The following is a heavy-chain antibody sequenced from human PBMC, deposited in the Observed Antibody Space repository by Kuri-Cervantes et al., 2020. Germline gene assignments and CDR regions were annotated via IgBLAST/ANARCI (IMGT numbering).Heavy chain of an antibody. J-gene: IGHJ6*03. D-gene: IGHD2-2*01. CDR2: INHSGST. V-gene: IGHV4-34*01. Sequence: SETLSLTCTVSGGSISSYYWSWIRQPPGKGLEWIGEINHSGSTNYNPSLKSRVTISVDTSKNQFSLKLSSVTAADTAVYYCARRCPFEGVVVPAAKYYYYYYMDVWGKGTTVTVSS. CDR1: GGSISSYY. CDR3: ARRCPFEGVVVPAAKYYYYYYMDV.